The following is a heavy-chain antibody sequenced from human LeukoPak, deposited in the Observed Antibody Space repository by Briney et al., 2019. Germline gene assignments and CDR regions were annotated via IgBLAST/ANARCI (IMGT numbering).Heavy chain of an antibody. V-gene: IGHV4-59*01. CDR1: GGSISSYY. CDR3: ARANGGLDY. J-gene: IGHJ4*02. Sequence: PSETPSLTCTVSGGSISSYYWSWIRQPPGKGLEWIGYIYYSGSTNYNPSLKSRVTISVDTSKNQFSLKLSSVTAADTAVYYCARANGGLDYWGQGTLVTVSS. D-gene: IGHD2-8*01. CDR2: IYYSGST.